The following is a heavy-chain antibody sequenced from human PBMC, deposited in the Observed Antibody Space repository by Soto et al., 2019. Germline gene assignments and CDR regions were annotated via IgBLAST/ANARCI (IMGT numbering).Heavy chain of an antibody. CDR3: AADLWGVATGRERSFYYYYMDV. CDR1: GFTFTSSA. Sequence: SVKVSCKASGFTFTSSAMQWVRQARGQRLEWIGWIVVGSGNTNYAQKFQERVTITRDMSTSTAYMELSSLRSEDTAVYYCAADLWGVATGRERSFYYYYMDVWGKGTTVTVSS. V-gene: IGHV1-58*02. J-gene: IGHJ6*03. CDR2: IVVGSGNT. D-gene: IGHD5-12*01.